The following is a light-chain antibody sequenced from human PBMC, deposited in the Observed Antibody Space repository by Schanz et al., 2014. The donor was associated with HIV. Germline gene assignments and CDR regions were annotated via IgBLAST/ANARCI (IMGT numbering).Light chain of an antibody. CDR3: LHYNDFAST. J-gene: IGKJ2*01. CDR1: QSISEW. V-gene: IGKV1-5*03. CDR2: EAS. Sequence: DIQMTQSPSTLSASVGDRITITCRASQSISEWLAWYQQKPGQAPNLLISEASTLESGVPSRFSDTGSGTEFTLTISSLHPDDFATYFCLHYNDFASTFGQGTKLEIK.